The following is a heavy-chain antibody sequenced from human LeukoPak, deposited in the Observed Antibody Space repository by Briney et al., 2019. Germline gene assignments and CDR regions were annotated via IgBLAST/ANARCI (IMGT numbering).Heavy chain of an antibody. CDR2: IRNSGSST. V-gene: IGHV3-23*01. D-gene: IGHD4-17*01. J-gene: IGHJ4*02. Sequence: GGSLRLSCAASGFTFSSYEMNWVRQAPGKGLEWVSTIRNSGSSTSYADSVQGRFTISRDNSKNTLYLQLNSLRADDTALYYCAKQSHDYGGYMDFWGQGTLVTVSS. CDR3: AKQSHDYGGYMDF. CDR1: GFTFSSYE.